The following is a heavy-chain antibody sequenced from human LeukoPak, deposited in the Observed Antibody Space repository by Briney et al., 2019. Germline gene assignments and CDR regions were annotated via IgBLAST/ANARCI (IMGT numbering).Heavy chain of an antibody. CDR3: ARNRGSTVTTVGWFDP. J-gene: IGHJ5*02. D-gene: IGHD4-17*01. Sequence: SETLSLTCTVSGGSISSYYWSWIRQPPGKGLEWIGYIYYSGSTNYNSSLKSRVTISVDTSKNQFSLKLSSVTAADTAVYYCARNRGSTVTTVGWFDPWGQGTLVTVSS. CDR2: IYYSGST. V-gene: IGHV4-59*12. CDR1: GGSISSYY.